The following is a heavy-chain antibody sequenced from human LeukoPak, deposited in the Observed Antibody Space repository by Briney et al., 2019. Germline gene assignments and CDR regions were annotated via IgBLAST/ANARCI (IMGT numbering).Heavy chain of an antibody. J-gene: IGHJ3*01. V-gene: IGHV4-39*01. D-gene: IGHD3-16*01. CDR2: IYYSGST. CDR1: GGSISSSSFY. Sequence: SETLSLTCTVSGGSISSSSFYWGWIRQPPGKGLEWIGSIYYSGSTYYNPTLKSRVTISVDTSKNEFSLRLSSVTAADTAVYYCAHFRGGAFDFWGRGTMVTVSS. CDR3: AHFRGGAFDF.